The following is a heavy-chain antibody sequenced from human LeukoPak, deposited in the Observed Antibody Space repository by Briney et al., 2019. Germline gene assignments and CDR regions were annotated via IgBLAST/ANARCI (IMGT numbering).Heavy chain of an antibody. D-gene: IGHD6-19*01. CDR1: GFTVSSNY. V-gene: IGHV3-53*01. CDR3: AKGLRSSGWYTHFDY. J-gene: IGHJ4*02. CDR2: IYSSGNT. Sequence: GGSLRLSCAASGFTVSSNYMSWVRQAPGKGLEWVSVIYSSGNTYYADSVKGRFTISRDKNTLYLQMNSLRAEDTAVYYCAKGLRSSGWYTHFDYWGRGTLVTVSS.